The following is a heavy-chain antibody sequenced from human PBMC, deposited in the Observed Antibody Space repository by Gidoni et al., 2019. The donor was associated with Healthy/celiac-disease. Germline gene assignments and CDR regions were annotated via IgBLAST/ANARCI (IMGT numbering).Heavy chain of an antibody. J-gene: IGHJ3*02. CDR2: IYYSGST. V-gene: IGHV4-59*08. Sequence: QVQLQESGPGLVKPSETLSLTCTVSAGSIRSYYWRWIRQPPGKGLEWIGYIYYSGSTNYNPSLKSRVTISVDTSKNQFSLKLSSVTAADTAVYYCARFLYDFWSGYYPDAFDIWGQGTMVTVSS. CDR3: ARFLYDFWSGYYPDAFDI. CDR1: AGSIRSYY. D-gene: IGHD3-3*01.